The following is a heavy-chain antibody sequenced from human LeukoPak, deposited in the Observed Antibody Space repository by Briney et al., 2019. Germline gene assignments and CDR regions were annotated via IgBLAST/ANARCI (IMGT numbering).Heavy chain of an antibody. CDR2: IVVGSGNT. D-gene: IGHD5-18*01. V-gene: IGHV1-58*02. CDR1: GFTFTSSA. Sequence: GASVKVSCKASGFTFTSSAMQWVRQARGQRLEWIGWIVVGSGNTNYAQKFQDRLTITTDESTSTVYMELSSLRPEDTAVYYCASHVDTTMVRVYYYYYLDVWGTGTTVIVSS. J-gene: IGHJ6*03. CDR3: ASHVDTTMVRVYYYYYLDV.